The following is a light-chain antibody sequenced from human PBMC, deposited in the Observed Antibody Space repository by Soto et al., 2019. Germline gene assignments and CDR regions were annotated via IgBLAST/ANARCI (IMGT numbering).Light chain of an antibody. CDR1: QSVSSSY. J-gene: IGKJ1*01. CDR3: QQFGSSSWT. Sequence: ESVLTQSPGTVSLSPGEKATLSCRASQSVSSSYLAWYQQKPGQAPRLLIYGASSRATGIPDRFSGSGSGTDFTLTVSRLEPEDFAVYYCQQFGSSSWTFGQGTKEDIK. V-gene: IGKV3-20*01. CDR2: GAS.